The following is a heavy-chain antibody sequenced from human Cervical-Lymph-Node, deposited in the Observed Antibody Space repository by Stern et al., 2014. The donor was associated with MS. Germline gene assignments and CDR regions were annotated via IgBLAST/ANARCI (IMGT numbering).Heavy chain of an antibody. V-gene: IGHV3-30*18. CDR1: GFSFTSYG. CDR2: MSYDGSNK. J-gene: IGHJ6*02. Sequence: VQLVESGGGVVQPGRSLRLSCEASGFSFTSYGMHWVRQAPGKGLEWVAIMSYDGSNKNYADSVKGRFTISRDNSKNTLYLQMNTLRAEDTAVYYCAKEPSVYYNYCYGMDVWGQGTTVTVSS. CDR3: AKEPSVYYNYCYGMDV.